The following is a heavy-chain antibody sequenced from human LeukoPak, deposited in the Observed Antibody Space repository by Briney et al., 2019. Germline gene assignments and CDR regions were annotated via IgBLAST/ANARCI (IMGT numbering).Heavy chain of an antibody. V-gene: IGHV3-30-3*01. CDR1: GFTFSSYA. J-gene: IGHJ4*02. Sequence: GRSLRLSCAASGFTFSSYAMHWVRQAPGKGLEWVAVISYDGSNKYYADSVKGRFTISRDNSKNTLYLQMNSLRAEDTAVYYCARDGYYYGSGSYYNVWGQGTLVTVSS. D-gene: IGHD3-10*01. CDR3: ARDGYYYGSGSYYNV. CDR2: ISYDGSNK.